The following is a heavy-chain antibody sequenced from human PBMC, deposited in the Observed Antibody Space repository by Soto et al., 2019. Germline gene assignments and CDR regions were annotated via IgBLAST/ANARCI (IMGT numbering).Heavy chain of an antibody. D-gene: IGHD2-15*01. V-gene: IGHV4-59*11. J-gene: IGHJ4*02. CDR1: GGSIISHY. CDR2: IHYSGST. Sequence: QVQLQESGPGLVKPSETLSLTCSVSGGSIISHYWSWIRQPPGKGLEWIGYIHYSGSTDYTPSLTIRLPISVDTSTNQFSLKLNSVTAADTAVYYCARGGWSLGYWGQGTLVTVSS. CDR3: ARGGWSLGY.